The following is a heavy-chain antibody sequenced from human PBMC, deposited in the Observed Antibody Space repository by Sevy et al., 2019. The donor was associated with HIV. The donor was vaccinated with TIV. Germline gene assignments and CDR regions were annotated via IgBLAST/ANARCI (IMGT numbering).Heavy chain of an antibody. CDR2: IHYSRFT. D-gene: IGHD1-26*01. V-gene: IGHV4-59*01. CDR3: ARNPNSAHVSFFPVFDI. Sequence: SETLSLTCTVSDDSIRNYYWSWIRQAPGKGLEWIGYIHYSRFTNFNPSLKSRITISVDTSKNHFPLWLISVTAADTAQYYCARNPNSAHVSFFPVFDIWGPGTTVTVS. CDR1: DDSIRNYY. J-gene: IGHJ3*02.